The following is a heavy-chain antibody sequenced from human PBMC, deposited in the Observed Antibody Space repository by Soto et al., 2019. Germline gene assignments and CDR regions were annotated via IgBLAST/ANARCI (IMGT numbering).Heavy chain of an antibody. D-gene: IGHD6-19*01. CDR2: ISYDGSNK. CDR1: GFTFSSYG. J-gene: IGHJ4*02. Sequence: PGGSLRLSCTASGFTFSSYGMHWVRQAPGKGLEWVAVISYDGSNKYCADSVKGRFTISRDNSKNTLYLQMNSLRAEDTAVYYCAREQWLALWGQGTLVTVSS. CDR3: AREQWLAL. V-gene: IGHV3-30*03.